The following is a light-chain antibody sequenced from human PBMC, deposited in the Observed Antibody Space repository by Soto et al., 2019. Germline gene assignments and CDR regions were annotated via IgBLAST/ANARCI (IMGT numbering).Light chain of an antibody. CDR1: QSVSSN. J-gene: IGKJ4*01. Sequence: EIVMTQSPATLSVSPGERVTLSCRASQSVSSNLAWYQHTPGQAPRLLIYGASTRATGIPARFSGSGSGTEFTLPISSLQSEDFAVYYCQQYNNWPPLTFGGGTTVEIK. CDR2: GAS. V-gene: IGKV3-15*01. CDR3: QQYNNWPPLT.